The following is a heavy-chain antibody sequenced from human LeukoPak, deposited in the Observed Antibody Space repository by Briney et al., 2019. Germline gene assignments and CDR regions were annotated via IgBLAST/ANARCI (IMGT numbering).Heavy chain of an antibody. V-gene: IGHV3-21*01. J-gene: IGHJ4*02. CDR2: ISSSSYYT. Sequence: GGSLRLSCEASGFTFSTYTMSWVRQAPGKGLEWVSSISSSSYYTYDADPMKGRFTISRDNAKNSPYLQMNSLRAEDTAMYYCARDYCSGGSCNSLNCDHWGQGTLVTVSS. D-gene: IGHD2-15*01. CDR3: ARDYCSGGSCNSLNCDH. CDR1: GFTFSTYT.